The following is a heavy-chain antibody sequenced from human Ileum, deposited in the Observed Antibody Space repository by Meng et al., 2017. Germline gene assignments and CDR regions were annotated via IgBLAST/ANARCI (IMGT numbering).Heavy chain of an antibody. CDR1: GYSFTNYG. CDR3: ARGRHCSSTTCYLSDS. J-gene: IGHJ4*02. CDR2: TSTYNSNR. D-gene: IGHD2-2*01. V-gene: IGHV1-18*01. Sequence: QVHLVQSGPEVRKPGASEKVSCQASGYSFTNYGINWVRQAPGKGLEWMGWTSTYNSNRNYAQSLQGRVTMTTDTSTTTAYMELRSLTFDDTAVYYCARGRHCSSTTCYLSDSWGQGTLVTVSS.